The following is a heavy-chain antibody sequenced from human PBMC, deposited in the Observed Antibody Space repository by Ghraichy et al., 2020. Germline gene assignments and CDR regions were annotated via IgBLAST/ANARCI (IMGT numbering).Heavy chain of an antibody. Sequence: GGSLRLSCAASGFRLGDHYMSWIRQAPGKGLEWVSLISRNGRDINYADSVRGRFSISRDNAKNSLYLQLNTLRAEDTALYYCVREGQELGKSGFDLWGQGTLVTVSS. CDR2: ISRNGRDI. J-gene: IGHJ5*02. D-gene: IGHD1-7*01. CDR3: VREGQELGKSGFDL. CDR1: GFRLGDHY. V-gene: IGHV3-11*06.